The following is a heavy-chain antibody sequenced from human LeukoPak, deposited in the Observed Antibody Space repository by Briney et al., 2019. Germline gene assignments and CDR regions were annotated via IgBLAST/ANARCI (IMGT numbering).Heavy chain of an antibody. D-gene: IGHD3-16*01. CDR1: GGSISSYY. Sequence: SETLSLTCTVSGGSISSYYWSWIRQPPGKGLEWIGYIYYSGSTNYNPSLKSRVTISVDTSKIQFSLKLSSVTAADTAVYYCARNYDYVWGSSNWFDPWGQGTLVTVSS. CDR3: ARNYDYVWGSSNWFDP. CDR2: IYYSGST. V-gene: IGHV4-59*01. J-gene: IGHJ5*02.